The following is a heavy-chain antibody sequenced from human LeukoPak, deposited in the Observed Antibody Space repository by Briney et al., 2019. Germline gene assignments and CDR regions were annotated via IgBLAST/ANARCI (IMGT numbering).Heavy chain of an antibody. V-gene: IGHV4-4*02. CDR3: ARVDRYDSSGYSYYFDY. CDR1: GGSISSSNW. Sequence: SGTLSLTCAVSGGSISSSNWWGWVRQPPGKGLGGIGEIYHSGSTNYNPSLKSRVTISVDKSKNQFSLKLSSVTAADTAVYYCARVDRYDSSGYSYYFDYWGQGTLVTVSS. CDR2: IYHSGST. D-gene: IGHD3-22*01. J-gene: IGHJ4*02.